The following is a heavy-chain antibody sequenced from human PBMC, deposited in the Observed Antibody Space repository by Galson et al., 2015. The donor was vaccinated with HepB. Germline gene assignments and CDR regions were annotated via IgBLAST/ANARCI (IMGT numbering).Heavy chain of an antibody. V-gene: IGHV3-7*01. D-gene: IGHD3-9*01. CDR3: ARVVRYFDWLYDY. CDR2: IKEDGSEK. CDR1: GFTFSSYW. J-gene: IGHJ4*02. Sequence: SLRLSCAASGFTFSSYWMSWVRQAPGKGLEWVANIKEDGSEKYYVDSVKGRFTISRDNAKKSVHLQMNTLRAEDTALYYCARVVRYFDWLYDYWGQGTLVTVSS.